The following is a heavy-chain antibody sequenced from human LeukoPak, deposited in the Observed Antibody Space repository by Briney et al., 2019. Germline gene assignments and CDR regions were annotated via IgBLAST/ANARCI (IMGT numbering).Heavy chain of an antibody. CDR3: AKDDSGSYADY. V-gene: IGHV3-23*01. J-gene: IGHJ4*02. CDR2: ITAGGGST. CDR1: GFNFRSYW. D-gene: IGHD1-26*01. Sequence: GGSLRLSCAASGFNFRSYWMSWVRQTPGKGLEWVSAITAGGGSTYYADSVKGRFTISRDNSRNTLYLQMNSLRAEDTAVYYCAKDDSGSYADYWGQGTLVTVSS.